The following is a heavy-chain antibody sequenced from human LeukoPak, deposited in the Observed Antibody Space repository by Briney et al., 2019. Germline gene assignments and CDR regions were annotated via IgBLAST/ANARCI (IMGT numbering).Heavy chain of an antibody. D-gene: IGHD3-3*01. CDR3: ARFFWWVPQYYYYYGMDV. Sequence: PGGSLRLSCAASGFTVSSNYMSWVRQAPGKGLEWVSVIYSGGSTYHADSVKGRFTISRDNSKNTLYLQMNSLRAEDTAVYYCARFFWWVPQYYYYYGMDVWGQGTTVTVSS. J-gene: IGHJ6*02. CDR2: IYSGGST. CDR1: GFTVSSNY. V-gene: IGHV3-53*01.